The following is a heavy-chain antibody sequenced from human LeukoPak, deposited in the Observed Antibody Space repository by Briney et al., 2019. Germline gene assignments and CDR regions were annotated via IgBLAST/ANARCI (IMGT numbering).Heavy chain of an antibody. CDR3: ATGVANIAACDY. Sequence: GATVKVSCKASGGTFSSYAISWMRQAPGQGLEWMGGIIPIFGTANYAQKFQGRVTITADKSTSTAYMELSSLRSEDTAVYYCATGVANIAACDYWGQGTLVTVSS. CDR2: IIPIFGTA. V-gene: IGHV1-69*06. D-gene: IGHD6-6*01. J-gene: IGHJ4*02. CDR1: GGTFSSYA.